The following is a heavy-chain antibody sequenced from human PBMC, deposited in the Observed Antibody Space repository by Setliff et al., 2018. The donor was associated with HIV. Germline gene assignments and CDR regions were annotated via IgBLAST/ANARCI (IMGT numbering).Heavy chain of an antibody. CDR3: AREAGGSVGNSRPFDS. V-gene: IGHV4-59*01. CDR2: IYYSGST. J-gene: IGHJ4*02. Sequence: SETLSLTCIVSGGSISSCYWSWIRQPPGKGLEWIGYIYYSGSTNYNPSLKNRVTISIDTSKKQFSLNLSSVTAADTAVYYCAREAGGSVGNSRPFDSWGQGTLVTVSS. CDR1: GGSISSCY. D-gene: IGHD2-15*01.